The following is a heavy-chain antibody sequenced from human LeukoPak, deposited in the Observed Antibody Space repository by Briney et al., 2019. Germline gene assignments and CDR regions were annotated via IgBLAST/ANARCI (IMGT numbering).Heavy chain of an antibody. V-gene: IGHV3-7*01. J-gene: IGHJ3*02. CDR1: GFTFSSYW. Sequence: PGGSLRLSCAASGFTFSSYWMSWVRQAPGKGLEWVANIKQDGSEKYYVDSVKGRFTISRDNAKNSLYLQMNSLRAEDTAVYYCATSIKVTGYEGAFDIWGQGTMVTVSS. D-gene: IGHD3-3*02. CDR2: IKQDGSEK. CDR3: ATSIKVTGYEGAFDI.